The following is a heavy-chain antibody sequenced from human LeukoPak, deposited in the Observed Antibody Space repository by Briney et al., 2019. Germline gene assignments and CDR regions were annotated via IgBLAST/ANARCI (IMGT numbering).Heavy chain of an antibody. CDR2: INHSGST. CDR3: ARGRRYSSSSYYYYYMDV. Sequence: SETLSLTCAVYGGSFSGYYWSWIRQPPGKGLEWIGEINHSGSTNYNPSLKSRVTISVDTSKNQFSLKLSSVTAADTAVYYCARGRRYSSSSYYYYYMDVWAKGPRSPSP. D-gene: IGHD6-6*01. CDR1: GGSFSGYY. J-gene: IGHJ6*03. V-gene: IGHV4-34*01.